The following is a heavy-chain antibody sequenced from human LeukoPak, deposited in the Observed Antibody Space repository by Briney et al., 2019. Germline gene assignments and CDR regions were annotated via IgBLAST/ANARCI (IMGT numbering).Heavy chain of an antibody. CDR3: ARDSSSWLDY. J-gene: IGHJ4*02. CDR2: IYYSGST. Sequence: SETLSLTCTVSGGSISSSSYYWSWIRQPPGKGLEWIGYIYYSGSTNYNPSLKSRVTISVDTSKNQFSLKLSSVTAADTAVYYCARDSSSWLDYWGQGTLVTVSS. V-gene: IGHV4-61*01. CDR1: GGSISSSSYY. D-gene: IGHD6-13*01.